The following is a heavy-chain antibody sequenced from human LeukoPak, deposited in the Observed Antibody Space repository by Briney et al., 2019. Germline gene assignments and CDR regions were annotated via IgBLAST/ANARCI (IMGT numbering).Heavy chain of an antibody. D-gene: IGHD3-3*01. J-gene: IGHJ6*03. Sequence: ASVKVSCKASGYTFINYGISWVRQAPGQGLEWMGWISAYNGNTNYAQKFQGRVTMTTDTSTSTAYMELRSLRSDDTAVYYCARVAPAGFFGVVITSPYSYYMDVWGKGTTVTVSS. V-gene: IGHV1-18*01. CDR2: ISAYNGNT. CDR1: GYTFINYG. CDR3: ARVAPAGFFGVVITSPYSYYMDV.